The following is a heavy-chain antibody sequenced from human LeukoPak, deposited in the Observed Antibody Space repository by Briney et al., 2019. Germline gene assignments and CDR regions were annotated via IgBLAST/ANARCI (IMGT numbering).Heavy chain of an antibody. D-gene: IGHD6-13*01. CDR1: GFTFSSYG. Sequence: GGSLRLSCAASGFTFSSYGMHWVRQAPGKGLEWVAFIRYDGSNKYYADSVKGRFTISRDNSKNTLYLQMNSLRAEDTAVYYCAKGGGYRNPFDPWGQGTLVTVSS. J-gene: IGHJ5*02. V-gene: IGHV3-30*02. CDR3: AKGGGYRNPFDP. CDR2: IRYDGSNK.